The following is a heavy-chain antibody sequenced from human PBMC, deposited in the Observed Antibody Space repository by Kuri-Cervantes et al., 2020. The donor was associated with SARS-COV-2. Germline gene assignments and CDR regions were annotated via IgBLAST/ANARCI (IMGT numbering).Heavy chain of an antibody. CDR3: AHTGAGDLFDY. CDR1: GFSLTTIGVG. Sequence: SGPTLVKPTQTLTLTCTFSGFSLTTIGVGVGWFRQPPGKALEWLALIFWNNNQRYSPSLESRLSITKDTSKNQVILTMTNVDPVDTATYYCAHTGAGDLFDYWGQGTLVTVSS. CDR2: IFWNNNQ. D-gene: IGHD3-16*01. V-gene: IGHV2-5*01. J-gene: IGHJ4*02.